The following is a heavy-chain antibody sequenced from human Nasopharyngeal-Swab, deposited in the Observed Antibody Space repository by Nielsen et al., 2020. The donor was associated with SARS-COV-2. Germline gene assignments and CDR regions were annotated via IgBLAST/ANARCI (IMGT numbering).Heavy chain of an antibody. D-gene: IGHD1-26*01. CDR1: GGPFSGFS. CDR3: ARGVKRSGNWYFDL. J-gene: IGHJ2*01. V-gene: IGHV4-34*01. CDR2: ISSSGNT. Sequence: SETLSLTCDVNGGPFSGFSWSWIRQSPGKGLEWKGEISSSGNTNYNPSLQNPSLNGRVTLSLTSSDNQFSLEVTSVAVADTAVYYCARGVKRSGNWYFDLWGRGALVTVSS.